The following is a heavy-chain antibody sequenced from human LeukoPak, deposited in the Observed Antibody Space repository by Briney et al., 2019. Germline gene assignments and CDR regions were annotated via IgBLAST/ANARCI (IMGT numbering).Heavy chain of an antibody. V-gene: IGHV4-39*07. CDR2: IYYSGST. J-gene: IGHJ4*02. CDR3: ARTSGRKLPYYFDY. D-gene: IGHD1-26*01. Sequence: SETLSLTCTVSGGSISSSSYYWGWIRQPPGKGLEWIGSIYYSGSTYYNPSLKSRVTISVDTSKNQFSLKLSSVTAADTAVYYCARTSGRKLPYYFDYWGQGTLVTVSS. CDR1: GGSISSSSYY.